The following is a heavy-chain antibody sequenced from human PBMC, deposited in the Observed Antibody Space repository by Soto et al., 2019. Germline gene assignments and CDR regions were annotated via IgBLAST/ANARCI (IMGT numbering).Heavy chain of an antibody. V-gene: IGHV4-34*01. CDR3: ATYMPNYYYYGMDV. J-gene: IGHJ6*02. Sequence: PSETLSLTCAVYGGSFSGYYWIWIRQPPGKGLEWIGEINHSGGTNYNPSLKSRVTISVDTSKNQFSLNVSSVTAADTAVYYCATYMPNYYYYGMDVWGQGTTVTVSS. D-gene: IGHD2-2*01. CDR2: INHSGGT. CDR1: GGSFSGYY.